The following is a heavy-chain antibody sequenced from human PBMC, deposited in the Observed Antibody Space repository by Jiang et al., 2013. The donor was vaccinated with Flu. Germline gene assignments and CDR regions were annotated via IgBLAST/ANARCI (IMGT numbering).Heavy chain of an antibody. V-gene: IGHV7-4-1*02. J-gene: IGHJ3*01. CDR2: VNTNTGKP. CDR3: ASRDTVMFRGAGYDAFDV. D-gene: IGHD3-10*01. Sequence: QSGSELKKPGASVKISCKAPGDISISQALNWVRQAPGQGLHWMGWVNTNTGKPTYAQGFAGRFVFSWDTSVRAAYLQINTLKAEDTAVYFCASRDTVMFRGAGYDAFDVWGQGTMVHVSS. CDR1: GDISISQA.